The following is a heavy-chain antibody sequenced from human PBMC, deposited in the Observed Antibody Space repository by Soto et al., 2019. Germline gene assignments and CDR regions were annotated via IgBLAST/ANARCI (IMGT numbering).Heavy chain of an antibody. D-gene: IGHD6-19*01. CDR2: ITDTGGDA. CDR1: GLTFGSRA. V-gene: IGHV3-23*01. Sequence: EVQLLESGGDLIQPGGSLRLSCVASGLTFGSRAMSWVRQSPGEGLEWVSTITDTGGDAKYADSVRGRFAISRDNSKNTLYLQMNSLRADDTAVYYCARAEAVAGPYYFDYWGQGTLVTVSS. J-gene: IGHJ4*02. CDR3: ARAEAVAGPYYFDY.